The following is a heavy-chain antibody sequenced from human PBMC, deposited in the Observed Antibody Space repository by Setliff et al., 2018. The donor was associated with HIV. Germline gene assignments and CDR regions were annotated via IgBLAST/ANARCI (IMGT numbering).Heavy chain of an antibody. Sequence: SETLSLTCTVSGDSVSSRSYYWSWIRQPPGKGLEWIGYIYYSGSTNYNPSLKSRVTISVDTSKKQFSLKLSSVTAADTAVYYCARVSITYWYSIPRDYYYYMDVWGEGTTVTVSS. CDR3: ARVSITYWYSIPRDYYYYMDV. CDR2: IYYSGST. CDR1: GDSVSSRSYY. J-gene: IGHJ6*03. D-gene: IGHD2-8*02. V-gene: IGHV4-61*01.